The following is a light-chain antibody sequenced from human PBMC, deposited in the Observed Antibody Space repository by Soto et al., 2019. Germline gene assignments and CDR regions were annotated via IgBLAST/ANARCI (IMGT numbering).Light chain of an antibody. V-gene: IGKV3-15*01. CDR1: QSISSN. CDR2: GAF. CDR3: QQYHNWPPLT. Sequence: EIVMTQSPATLSVSPGERATLSCRASQSISSNLAGYQQQPGQAPRLLIYGAFTRATGVPARFSGSASGSGTEFFLTISSLQSEDFAVYDCQQYHNWPPLTFGGGTKVEIK. J-gene: IGKJ4*01.